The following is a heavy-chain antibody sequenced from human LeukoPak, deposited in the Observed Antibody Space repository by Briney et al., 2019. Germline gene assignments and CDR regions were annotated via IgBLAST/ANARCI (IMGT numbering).Heavy chain of an antibody. J-gene: IGHJ4*02. D-gene: IGHD1-14*01. CDR2: VREDGNEK. Sequence: GGSLRLSCAASGFTFSIYWMSWVRQAPGKGPEWVATVREDGNEKYYADSVKGRFTISRDNAENSLYLQMNSLRAEDTAMYYCARARYKYNDYWGQGTLVTVSS. V-gene: IGHV3-7*05. CDR3: ARARYKYNDY. CDR1: GFTFSIYW.